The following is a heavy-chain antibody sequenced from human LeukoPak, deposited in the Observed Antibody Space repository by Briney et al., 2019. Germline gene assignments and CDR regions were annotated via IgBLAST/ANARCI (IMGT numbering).Heavy chain of an antibody. J-gene: IGHJ4*02. CDR3: ARGSFWSGYCY. CDR1: GYTFTSYD. V-gene: IGHV1-8*03. CDR2: MNPNSGNT. D-gene: IGHD3-3*01. Sequence: ASVKVSCKASGYTFTSYDINWVRQATGQGLEWMGWMNPNSGNTGYAQKFQGRVTITRNTSISTAYMELSRLRSEDTAVYYCARGSFWSGYCYWGQGTLVTVSS.